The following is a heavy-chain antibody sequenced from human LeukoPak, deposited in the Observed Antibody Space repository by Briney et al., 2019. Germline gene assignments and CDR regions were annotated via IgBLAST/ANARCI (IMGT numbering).Heavy chain of an antibody. J-gene: IGHJ4*02. CDR1: GGSISSYY. D-gene: IGHD1-26*01. CDR3: ARGVGAPRVFDY. CDR2: IYYSGST. Sequence: SETLSLTCTVPGGSISSYYWSWIRQPPGKGLEWIGYIYYSGSTNYNPSLKSRVTISVDTSKNQFSLKLSSVTAADTAVYYCARGVGAPRVFDYWGQGTLVTVSS. V-gene: IGHV4-59*01.